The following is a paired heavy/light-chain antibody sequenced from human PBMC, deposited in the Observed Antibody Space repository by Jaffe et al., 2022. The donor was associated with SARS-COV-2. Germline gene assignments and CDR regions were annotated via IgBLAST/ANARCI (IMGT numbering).Light chain of an antibody. CDR2: QDS. CDR3: QAWDSSTARV. Sequence: SYELTQPPSVSVSPGQTASITCSGDKLGDKYACWYQQKPGQSPVLVIYQDSKRPSGIPERFSGSNSGNTATLTISGTQAMDEADYYCQAWDSSTARVFGGGTKLTVL. V-gene: IGLV3-1*01. J-gene: IGLJ2*01. CDR1: KLGDKY.
Heavy chain of an antibody. CDR2: IRSSSNYI. V-gene: IGHV3-21*01. Sequence: VQLVESGGGLVKPGGSLRLSCAASGFTFSSYSMNWVRQAPGKGLEWVSSIRSSSNYIYYADSVKGRFTISRDNAENSLYLQMNSLRAEDTAVYYCARDYYYDSSGSDSPFDPWGQGTLVTVSS. J-gene: IGHJ5*02. D-gene: IGHD3-22*01. CDR3: ARDYYYDSSGSDSPFDP. CDR1: GFTFSSYS.